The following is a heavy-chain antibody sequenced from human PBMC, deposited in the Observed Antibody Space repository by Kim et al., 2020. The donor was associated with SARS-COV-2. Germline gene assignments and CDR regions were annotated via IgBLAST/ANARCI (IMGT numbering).Heavy chain of an antibody. J-gene: IGHJ5*02. CDR3: ARGPKLLWFGTYRNWFDP. CDR1: GGSFSGYY. V-gene: IGHV4-34*01. D-gene: IGHD3-10*01. Sequence: SETLSLTCAVYGGSFSGYYWSWIRQPPGKGLEWIGEINHSGSTNYYPSLKSRVTISVDTSKNQFSLKLSSVTAADTAVYYCARGPKLLWFGTYRNWFDPWGQGTRVTVSS. CDR2: INHSGST.